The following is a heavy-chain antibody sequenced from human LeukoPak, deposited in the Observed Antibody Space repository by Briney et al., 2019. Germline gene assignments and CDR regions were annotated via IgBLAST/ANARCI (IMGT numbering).Heavy chain of an antibody. Sequence: GGSLRLSCAASGFTFSDYNMRWVRQAPGEGLEWVSSISRSGSTKYYVDSVKGRFTISRDNAKNSLFLQMNSLRAEDTAVYYCARDTMTPYFMDVWGKGTTVTISS. V-gene: IGHV3-11*01. D-gene: IGHD2-2*01. CDR1: GFTFSDYN. CDR3: ARDTMTPYFMDV. J-gene: IGHJ6*03. CDR2: ISRSGSTK.